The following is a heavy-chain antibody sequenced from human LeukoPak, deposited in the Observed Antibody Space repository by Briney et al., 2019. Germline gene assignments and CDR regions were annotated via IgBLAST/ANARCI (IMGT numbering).Heavy chain of an antibody. J-gene: IGHJ4*02. Sequence: GASVKVSCKASGGTFSSYAISWVRQAPGQGLEWMGGIIPIFGTANYAQKFQGRVTITADESTSTAYMELSSLRSEDTAVYYCASRRGGGNTDDYWGQGTLVTVSS. CDR2: IIPIFGTA. D-gene: IGHD4-23*01. CDR3: ASRRGGGNTDDY. V-gene: IGHV1-69*01. CDR1: GGTFSSYA.